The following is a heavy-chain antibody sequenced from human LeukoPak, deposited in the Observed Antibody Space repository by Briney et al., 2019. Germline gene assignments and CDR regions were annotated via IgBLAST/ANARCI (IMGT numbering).Heavy chain of an antibody. CDR3: ARLQQIDAFDI. CDR1: GFTFSSYS. CDR2: ISSSSSYI. J-gene: IGHJ3*02. D-gene: IGHD6-13*01. V-gene: IGHV3-21*01. Sequence: PGGSLRLSCAASGFTFSSYSMNWVRQAPGKGLEWVSSISSSSSYIYYADSVKGRFAISRDNAKNSLYLQMNSLRAEDTAVYYCARLQQIDAFDIWGQGTMVTVSS.